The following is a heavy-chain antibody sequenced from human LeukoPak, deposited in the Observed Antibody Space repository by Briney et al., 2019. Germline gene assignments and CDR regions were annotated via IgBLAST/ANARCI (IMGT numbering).Heavy chain of an antibody. V-gene: IGHV1-69*04. CDR2: IIPILGIA. J-gene: IGHJ4*02. CDR3: AAIVGATTYFDY. D-gene: IGHD1-26*01. Sequence: SVKVSCKASGGTFSSYAISWVRQAPGQGLEWMGRIIPILGIANYAQKFQGRVTITADKSTSTAYMELSSLRSEDAAVYYCAAIVGATTYFDYWGQGTLVTVSS. CDR1: GGTFSSYA.